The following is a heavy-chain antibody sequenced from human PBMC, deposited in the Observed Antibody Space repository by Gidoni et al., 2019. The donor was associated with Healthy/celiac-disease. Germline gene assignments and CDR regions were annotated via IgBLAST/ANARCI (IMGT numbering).Heavy chain of an antibody. Sequence: QVQLVQSGAEVKKPGSSVKVSCKASGGTFSSYAISWVRQAPGQGLEWMGGIIPIFGTANYAQKFQGRVTITADESTSTAYMELSSLRSEDTAVYYCARGRAEYSGYDLPTNYWYFDLWGRGTLVTVSS. CDR1: GGTFSSYA. J-gene: IGHJ2*01. CDR2: IIPIFGTA. CDR3: ARGRAEYSGYDLPTNYWYFDL. V-gene: IGHV1-69*01. D-gene: IGHD5-12*01.